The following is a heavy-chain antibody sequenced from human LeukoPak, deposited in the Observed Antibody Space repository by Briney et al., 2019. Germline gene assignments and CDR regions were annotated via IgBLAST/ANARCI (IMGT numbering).Heavy chain of an antibody. Sequence: GGSLRLSCTASGFTFSSYATSWVRQAPGKGLEWVSGISDYGGSTYYADSVKGRFTISRDNSKNTVYLQMNSLRAEDTAVYYCAKDGRYCSGTTCSKYYFDCWGQGTLVTVSS. CDR2: ISDYGGST. V-gene: IGHV3-23*01. J-gene: IGHJ4*02. CDR1: GFTFSSYA. CDR3: AKDGRYCSGTTCSKYYFDC. D-gene: IGHD2-2*01.